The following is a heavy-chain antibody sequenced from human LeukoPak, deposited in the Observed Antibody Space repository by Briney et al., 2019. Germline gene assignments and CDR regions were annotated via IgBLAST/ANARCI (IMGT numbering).Heavy chain of an antibody. V-gene: IGHV1-2*02. Sequence: ASVKVSCKASGYTFTGYYMYWVRQAPGQGLEWMGWINPNNGGTNYAQKFQGRVTMTRDTSISTAYMEVSSLRSEDTAVYYCARRFGSSGYLDYWGQGALVTVSS. CDR1: GYTFTGYY. CDR2: INPNNGGT. J-gene: IGHJ4*02. CDR3: ARRFGSSGYLDY. D-gene: IGHD3-22*01.